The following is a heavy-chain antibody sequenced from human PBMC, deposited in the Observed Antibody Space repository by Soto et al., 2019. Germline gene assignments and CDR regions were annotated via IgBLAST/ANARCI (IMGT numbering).Heavy chain of an antibody. J-gene: IGHJ2*01. CDR3: ARGGRDGYNGRYFDL. CDR1: GFTFSSYA. V-gene: IGHV3-30-3*01. D-gene: IGHD5-12*01. Sequence: QVQLVESGGGVVQPGRSLRLSCAASGFTFSSYAMHWVRQAPGKGLEWVAVISYDGSNKYYADSVKGRFTISRDNSKNTLYLQMNSLRAEDTAVYYCARGGRDGYNGRYFDLWGRGTLVTVSS. CDR2: ISYDGSNK.